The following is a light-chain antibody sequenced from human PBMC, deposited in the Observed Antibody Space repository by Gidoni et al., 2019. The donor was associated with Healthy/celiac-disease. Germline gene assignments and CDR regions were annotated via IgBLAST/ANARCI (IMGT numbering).Light chain of an antibody. J-gene: IGKJ1*01. CDR3: QQSYSTRWT. CDR1: QSISSY. Sequence: DIQMTQSPSSLSASVGDRVTITCRASQSISSYLNWYQQKPGKAPKLLIDAASSLQSGVPSRFSGRGSGTDFTLTISSLQPEDFATYYCQQSYSTRWTFGQGTKVEIK. V-gene: IGKV1-39*01. CDR2: AAS.